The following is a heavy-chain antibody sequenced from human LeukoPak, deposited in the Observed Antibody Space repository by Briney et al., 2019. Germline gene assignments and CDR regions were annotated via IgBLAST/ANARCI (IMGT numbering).Heavy chain of an antibody. CDR2: INSDGSST. J-gene: IGHJ6*03. CDR1: GFTFSSYG. V-gene: IGHV3-74*01. D-gene: IGHD3-16*01. CDR3: AKGGGGRLIYYYYMDV. Sequence: GSLRLSCAASGFTFSSYGMHWVRQAPGKGLVWVSRINSDGSSTSYADSVKGRFTISRDNAKNSLYLQMNSLRAEDMALYYCAKGGGGRLIYYYYMDVWGKGTTVTVSS.